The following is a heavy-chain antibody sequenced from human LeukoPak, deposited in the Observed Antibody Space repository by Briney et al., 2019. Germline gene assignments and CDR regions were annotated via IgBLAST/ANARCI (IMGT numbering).Heavy chain of an antibody. V-gene: IGHV3-23*01. D-gene: IGHD6-19*01. CDR1: GFTFSSYA. CDR2: MSRSGGST. CDR3: AKDLVAVASFFYYYMDV. J-gene: IGHJ6*03. Sequence: VGSLRLSCAASGFTFSSYAMSWVRQAPGKGLEWVSAMSRSGGSTYYADSVKGRFTSSRDNSKNTLYLQMNRLGAEETAVYYCAKDLVAVASFFYYYMDVWGKGTTVSVSS.